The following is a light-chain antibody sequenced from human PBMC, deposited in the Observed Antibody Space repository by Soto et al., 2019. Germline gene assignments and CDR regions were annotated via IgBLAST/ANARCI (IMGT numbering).Light chain of an antibody. CDR3: QHYDHLPRT. CDR1: QEISNY. CDR2: DAS. Sequence: DIQMIQSPSSLSASVGDRVTITCQASQEISNYLNWYQQKPGKAPKLLIYDASNLERGVPSRFSGRGSGTYFNFAISSLQPEDFAGYYCQHYDHLPRTVGRGTKLEIK. J-gene: IGKJ1*01. V-gene: IGKV1-33*01.